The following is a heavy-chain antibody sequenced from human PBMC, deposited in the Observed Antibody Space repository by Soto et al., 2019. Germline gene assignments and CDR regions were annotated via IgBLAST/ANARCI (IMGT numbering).Heavy chain of an antibody. V-gene: IGHV1-3*01. J-gene: IGHJ5*02. CDR2: INAGNGNT. Sequence: GASVKVSCKASGYTFTSYAMHWVRQAPGQRLGWMGWINAGNGNTKYSQKFQGRVTITRDTSASTAYMELSSLRSEDTAVYYCARAFNHYYDSSGYYTENWFDPWGQGTLVTVSS. CDR1: GYTFTSYA. CDR3: ARAFNHYYDSSGYYTENWFDP. D-gene: IGHD3-22*01.